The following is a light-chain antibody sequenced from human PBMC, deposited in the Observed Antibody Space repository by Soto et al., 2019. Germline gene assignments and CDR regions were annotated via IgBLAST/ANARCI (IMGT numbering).Light chain of an antibody. Sequence: DIQLTQSPSSLSASVGDRVTISCRTSQSVTTFLNWYQQKPGEAPKSLIYRASTLQNGIPSIFSGSGYGADFVLTIRSLQPEYFGTDYCQQSYTSPRTFGLGTKV. CDR1: QSVTTF. V-gene: IGKV1-39*01. J-gene: IGKJ1*01. CDR2: RAS. CDR3: QQSYTSPRT.